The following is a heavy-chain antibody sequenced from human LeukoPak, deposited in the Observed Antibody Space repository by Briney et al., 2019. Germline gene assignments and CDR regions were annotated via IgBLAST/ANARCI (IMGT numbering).Heavy chain of an antibody. Sequence: MTGGSLRLSCAASGFTVSSNYMSWIRQPPGKGLEWIGSIYYSGSTYYNPSLKSRVTISVDTSKNQFSLKLSSVTAADTAVYYCARQNLWFGEHLGLWFDPWGQGTLVTVSS. CDR1: GFTVSSNY. D-gene: IGHD3-10*01. CDR3: ARQNLWFGEHLGLWFDP. J-gene: IGHJ5*02. CDR2: IYYSGST. V-gene: IGHV4-39*01.